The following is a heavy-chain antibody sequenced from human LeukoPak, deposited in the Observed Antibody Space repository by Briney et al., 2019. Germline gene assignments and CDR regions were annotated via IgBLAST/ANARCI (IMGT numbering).Heavy chain of an antibody. CDR2: MNPNSGNT. V-gene: IGHV1-8*01. Sequence: LEASVKVSCKASGYTFTSYDINWVRQATGQGLEWMGWMNPNSGNTGYAQKFQGRVTMTRNTSISTAYMELSSLRSEDTAVYYCARAGGYCGRISCPYYFDYWGQGSLVAVSS. J-gene: IGHJ4*02. CDR3: ARAGGYCGRISCPYYFDY. D-gene: IGHD2-15*01. CDR1: GYTFTSYD.